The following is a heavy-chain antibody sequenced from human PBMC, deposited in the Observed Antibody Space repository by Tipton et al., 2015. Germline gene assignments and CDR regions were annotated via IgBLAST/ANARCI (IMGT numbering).Heavy chain of an antibody. J-gene: IGHJ6*02. V-gene: IGHV1-69*06. CDR3: ARGYYYASGSFYTYGMDV. D-gene: IGHD3-10*01. CDR2: IIPMFGTA. CDR1: GRTFSIHA. Sequence: QSGPEVKNPGSSVKVSCKASGRTFSIHAVSWVRQAPGQGLEWMGSIIPMFGTANYAQKFQGRVTITADKSTSTAYMELSSLRSEDTAVYYCARGYYYASGSFYTYGMDVWGQGTTVTVSS.